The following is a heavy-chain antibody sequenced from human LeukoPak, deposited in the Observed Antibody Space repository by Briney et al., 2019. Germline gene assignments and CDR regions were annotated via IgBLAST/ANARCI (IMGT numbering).Heavy chain of an antibody. CDR2: SNHIGST. J-gene: IGHJ4*02. Sequence: PSETLSLTCAVYGGSFSGYHWSWIRQPPGKGLDWIGESNHIGSTHYNPSLKSRVTISVDTSKNQFSLKLSSVTAADTAVYYCARGPCSGGSCLWYFDYWGQGTLVTVSS. CDR3: ARGPCSGGSCLWYFDY. D-gene: IGHD2-15*01. V-gene: IGHV4-34*01. CDR1: GGSFSGYH.